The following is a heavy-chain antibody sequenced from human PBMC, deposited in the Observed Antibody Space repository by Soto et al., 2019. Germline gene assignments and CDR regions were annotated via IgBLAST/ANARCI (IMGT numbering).Heavy chain of an antibody. CDR2: IWYDGSNK. D-gene: IGHD6-19*01. Sequence: PGGSLRLSCAACGFTFSSYGMHWVRQAPGKGLEWVAVIWYDGSNKYYADSVKGRFTISRDNSKNTLYLQMNSLRAEDTAVYYCARTAVAGDYYYYMDVWGKGTTVTVSS. CDR3: ARTAVAGDYYYYMDV. J-gene: IGHJ6*03. V-gene: IGHV3-33*01. CDR1: GFTFSSYG.